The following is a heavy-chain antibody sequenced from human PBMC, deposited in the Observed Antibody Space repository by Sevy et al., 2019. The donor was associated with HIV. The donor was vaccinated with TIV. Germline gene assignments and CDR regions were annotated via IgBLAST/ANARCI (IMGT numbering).Heavy chain of an antibody. V-gene: IGHV3-43*01. CDR1: GFTFDDHT. D-gene: IGHD3-16*01. Sequence: GGSLRLSCAASGFTFDDHTMHWVRQPPGKGLEWVSLISWDGGSTYYADSVKGRFTISRDNSKNSLFLQMNSLGAEDTALYYWAKDRASGGGGAYYFDYWGQGTLVTVSS. CDR2: ISWDGGST. CDR3: AKDRASGGGGAYYFDY. J-gene: IGHJ4*02.